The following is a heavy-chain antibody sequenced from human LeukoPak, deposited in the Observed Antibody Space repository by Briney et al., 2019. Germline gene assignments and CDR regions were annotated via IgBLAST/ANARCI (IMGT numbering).Heavy chain of an antibody. V-gene: IGHV4-4*07. Sequence: PSETLSLTCTVSGGSISSYYWSWIRQPAGKGLEWIGRIYTSGSTNYNPSLKSRVTMSVDTSKDQFSLKLSSVTAADTAVYYCASLGGPTVTTPDAFDIWGQGTMVTVSS. CDR3: ASLGGPTVTTPDAFDI. J-gene: IGHJ3*02. CDR1: GGSISSYY. D-gene: IGHD4-17*01. CDR2: IYTSGST.